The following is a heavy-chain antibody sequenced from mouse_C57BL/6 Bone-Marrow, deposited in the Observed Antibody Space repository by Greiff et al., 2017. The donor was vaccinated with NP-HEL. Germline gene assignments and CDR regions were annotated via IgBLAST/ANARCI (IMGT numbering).Heavy chain of an antibody. CDR2: IYPGDGDT. CDR1: GYAFSSSW. J-gene: IGHJ1*03. CDR3: ARSHYSNFHWYFDV. Sequence: QVQLQQSGPELVKPGASVKISCKASGYAFSSSWMNWVKQRPGKGLEWIGRIYPGDGDTNYNGKFKGKATLTADKSSSTAYMQLSSLTSEDSAVYFCARSHYSNFHWYFDVWGTGTTVTVSS. D-gene: IGHD2-5*01. V-gene: IGHV1-82*01.